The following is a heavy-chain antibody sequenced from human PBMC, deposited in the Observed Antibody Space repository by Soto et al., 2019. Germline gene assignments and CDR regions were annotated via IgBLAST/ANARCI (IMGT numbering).Heavy chain of an antibody. CDR1: GGTFSSHT. CDR3: AGEGVTTSMSLPWMGYHYYGLDV. V-gene: IGHV1-69*12. CDR2: IMPMFGVT. J-gene: IGHJ6*02. D-gene: IGHD1-26*01. Sequence: QVQLVQSGAEVKKPGSSVKVSCRASGGTFSSHTIGWVRQAPGQGLEWMGGIMPMFGVTNYARKFQGRLTMTANESTTTAYMEVSSLTSEDTAVYYCAGEGVTTSMSLPWMGYHYYGLDVWGQGTSVIVSS.